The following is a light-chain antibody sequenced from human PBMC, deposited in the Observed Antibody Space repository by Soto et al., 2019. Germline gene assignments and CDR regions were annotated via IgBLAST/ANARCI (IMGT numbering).Light chain of an antibody. CDR3: AAWDDSLNGRYV. CDR2: SNN. CDR1: SSNIGSNT. Sequence: QSVLTQPRSASGTPVQRVTISCSGSSSNIGSNTVNWYQQLPGTAPKLLIYSNNQRPSGVPDRFSGSKSGTSASLAISGLQSEDEADYYCAAWDDSLNGRYVFGTGTKVTVL. J-gene: IGLJ1*01. V-gene: IGLV1-44*01.